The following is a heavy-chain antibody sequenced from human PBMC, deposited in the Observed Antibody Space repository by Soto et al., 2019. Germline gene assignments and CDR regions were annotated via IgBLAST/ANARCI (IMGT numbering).Heavy chain of an antibody. V-gene: IGHV4-39*01. CDR2: IYYSGST. CDR3: ARSSCTNGVCYLGYFDH. CDR1: GGSISNNNYY. J-gene: IGHJ4*02. D-gene: IGHD2-8*01. Sequence: SETLSLTCTVSGGSISNNNYYWGWIRQPPGKGLEWIASIYYSGSTYYNPSLRSRVTMSVDTSKNQFSLKLTSVTAADTAVYSCARSSCTNGVCYLGYFDHWGEGTLVTVSS.